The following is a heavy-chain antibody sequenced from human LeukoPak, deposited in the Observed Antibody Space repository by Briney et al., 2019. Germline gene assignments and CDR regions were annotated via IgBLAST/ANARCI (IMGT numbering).Heavy chain of an antibody. CDR2: IRSKAYGGTT. CDR3: TRVPGTTGTTYGGLLGY. Sequence: GGSLGLSCTASGFTFGDYAMSWVRQAPGKGLEWVGFIRSKAYGGTTEYAASVKGRFTISRDDSKSIAYLQMNSLKTEDTAVYYCTRVPGTTGTTYGGLLGYWGQGTLVTVSS. J-gene: IGHJ4*02. D-gene: IGHD1-1*01. V-gene: IGHV3-49*04. CDR1: GFTFGDYA.